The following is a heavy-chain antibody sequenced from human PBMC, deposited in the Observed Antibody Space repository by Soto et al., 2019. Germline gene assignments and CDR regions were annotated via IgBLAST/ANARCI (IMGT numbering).Heavy chain of an antibody. D-gene: IGHD2-21*02. J-gene: IGHJ6*02. Sequence: GGSLRLSCAASGFTFSGFWMTWVRQAPGKGLEWVANIRQDGSEKYYVDSVKGRFTISRDNAKNSLYLQMNSLRAEDTAEYYCARVEAYCGGDCLHFQYRMDVWGQGTTVTVSS. CDR2: IRQDGSEK. CDR1: GFTFSGFW. CDR3: ARVEAYCGGDCLHFQYRMDV. V-gene: IGHV3-7*01.